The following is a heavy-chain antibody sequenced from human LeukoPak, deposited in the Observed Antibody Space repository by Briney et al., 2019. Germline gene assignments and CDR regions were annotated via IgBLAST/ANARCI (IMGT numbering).Heavy chain of an antibody. Sequence: ASVKVSCKASGYTFTGYYMHWVRQAPGQGLEWMGWINPNSGGTNYAQKFQGRVTMTRDTSISTAYMELSRLRSDDTAVYYCARARAGQNIVVVPAAPWPGYYFDYWGQGTLVTVSS. CDR3: ARARAGQNIVVVPAAPWPGYYFDY. J-gene: IGHJ4*02. CDR1: GYTFTGYY. CDR2: INPNSGGT. V-gene: IGHV1-2*02. D-gene: IGHD2-2*01.